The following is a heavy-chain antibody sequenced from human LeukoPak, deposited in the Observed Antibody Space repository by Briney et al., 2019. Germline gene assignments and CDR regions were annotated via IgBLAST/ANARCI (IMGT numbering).Heavy chain of an antibody. CDR1: GGTFSSYA. V-gene: IGHV1-69*05. D-gene: IGHD1-26*01. Sequence: ASVKVSCKASGGTFSSYANSWVRQAPGQGLEWMGRIIPIFGTANYAQKFQGRVTITTDESTSTAYMELSSLRSEDTAVYYCAREGYSGELPYWGKGTLVTVSS. CDR3: AREGYSGELPY. J-gene: IGHJ4*02. CDR2: IIPIFGTA.